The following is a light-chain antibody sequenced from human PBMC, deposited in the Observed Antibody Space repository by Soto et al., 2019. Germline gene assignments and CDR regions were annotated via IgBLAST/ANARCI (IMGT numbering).Light chain of an antibody. Sequence: DIQMSKSPSSLSASVGDRVTIICRASQTISTWLAWYQQKPGKAPKLLIYAASSLQSGVPSRFSGTGSGTEFTLTISSLQPENFATYYCQQSFSTLLTFGPGTKVDIK. J-gene: IGKJ3*01. V-gene: IGKV1-39*01. CDR1: QTISTW. CDR3: QQSFSTLLT. CDR2: AAS.